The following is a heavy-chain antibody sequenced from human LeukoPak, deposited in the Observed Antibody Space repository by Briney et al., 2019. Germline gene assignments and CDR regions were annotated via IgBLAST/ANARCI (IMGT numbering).Heavy chain of an antibody. D-gene: IGHD3-3*01. CDR3: AKAFWSGKLTHDY. CDR1: GFTFSSYG. CDR2: ISYDGSNK. Sequence: PGGSLRLSCAASGFTFSSYGMHWVRQAPGKGLEWVAVISYDGSNKYYADSVKGRFTISRDNSKNTLYLQMNSLRAEDTAVYYCAKAFWSGKLTHDYWGQGTLVTVSS. V-gene: IGHV3-30*18. J-gene: IGHJ4*02.